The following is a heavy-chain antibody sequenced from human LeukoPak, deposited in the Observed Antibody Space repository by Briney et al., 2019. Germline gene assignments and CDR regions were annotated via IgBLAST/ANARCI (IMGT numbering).Heavy chain of an antibody. V-gene: IGHV3-30*02. D-gene: IGHD5-24*01. CDR2: IRYDRNNE. Sequence: PGGSLRLSCAASGFTLSNYGMHWVRQAPGKGLEGMALIRYDRNNEYYADSVKGRFTISGDISENTLYLQMNSLRSEDTAVYYCAKARGDGYNDAFDMWGPGTMVTASS. J-gene: IGHJ3*02. CDR1: GFTLSNYG. CDR3: AKARGDGYNDAFDM.